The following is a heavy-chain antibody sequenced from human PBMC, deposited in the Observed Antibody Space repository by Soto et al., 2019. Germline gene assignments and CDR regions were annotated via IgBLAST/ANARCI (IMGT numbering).Heavy chain of an antibody. CDR1: GGTFSSYA. CDR2: IIPIFGTA. Sequence: SVKVSCKASGGTFSSYAISWLRQAPGQGLEWMGGIIPIFGTANYAQKFQGRVTITADESTSTAYMELSSLRSEDTAVYYCARDYYDSSGYPRNAFDIWGQGTMVTVSS. J-gene: IGHJ3*02. CDR3: ARDYYDSSGYPRNAFDI. D-gene: IGHD3-22*01. V-gene: IGHV1-69*13.